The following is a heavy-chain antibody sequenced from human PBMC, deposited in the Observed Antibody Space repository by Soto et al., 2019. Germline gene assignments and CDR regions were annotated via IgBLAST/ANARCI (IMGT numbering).Heavy chain of an antibody. J-gene: IGHJ4*02. Sequence: ASVKVSCKASGYTFTSYAMHWVRQAPGQRLEWMGWINAGNGNTKYSQKFQGRVTITRDTSASTAYMELSSLRSEDTAVYYCARDSAYYYDSSGYCEFDYWGQGTLVTVSS. CDR1: GYTFTSYA. CDR2: INAGNGNT. D-gene: IGHD3-22*01. V-gene: IGHV1-3*01. CDR3: ARDSAYYYDSSGYCEFDY.